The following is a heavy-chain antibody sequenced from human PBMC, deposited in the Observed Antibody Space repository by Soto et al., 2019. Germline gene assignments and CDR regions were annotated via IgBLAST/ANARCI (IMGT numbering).Heavy chain of an antibody. Sequence: PGGSLRLSCAASGFTFSSYGMHWVRQAPGKGLEWVAVIWYDGSNKYYADSVKGRFTISTDNSKNTLYLQMNSLRAEDTAVYYCARDNAQWLKVQGFDPWGQGTLVTVSS. CDR2: IWYDGSNK. CDR1: GFTFSSYG. CDR3: ARDNAQWLKVQGFDP. D-gene: IGHD6-19*01. J-gene: IGHJ5*02. V-gene: IGHV3-33*01.